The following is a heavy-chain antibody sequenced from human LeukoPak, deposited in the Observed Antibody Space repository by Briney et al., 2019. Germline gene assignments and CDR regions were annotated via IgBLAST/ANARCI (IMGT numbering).Heavy chain of an antibody. Sequence: RQPLKQKLEWIGQIHYSGRADYNPTLKRRITISVDTSKNQMSLTLTSVTAADTAIYYCVKFGVDYDMGVWGQGTTVTVSS. V-gene: IGHV4-59*01. D-gene: IGHD3-16*01. J-gene: IGHJ6*02. CDR2: IHYSGRA. CDR3: VKFGVDYDMGV.